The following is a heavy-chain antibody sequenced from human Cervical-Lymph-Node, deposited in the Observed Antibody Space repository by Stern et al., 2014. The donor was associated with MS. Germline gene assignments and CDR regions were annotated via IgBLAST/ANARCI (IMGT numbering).Heavy chain of an antibody. V-gene: IGHV2-5*02. CDR1: GFSLSTSRVG. J-gene: IGHJ4*02. Sequence: ESGPTLVKPTQTLTLTCTFSGFSLSTSRVGVGWIRQPPGKALEWRALIYWEDDMRYRSSLRSRLTITKDSSKNQVVLTMTNMDPVDTATYYCAHRTILPAAYFDYGGQGILVTVSS. D-gene: IGHD2-2*01. CDR3: AHRTILPAAYFDY. CDR2: IYWEDDM.